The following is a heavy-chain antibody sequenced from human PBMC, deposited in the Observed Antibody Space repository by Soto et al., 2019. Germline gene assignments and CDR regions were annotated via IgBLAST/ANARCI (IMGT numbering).Heavy chain of an antibody. J-gene: IGHJ4*02. D-gene: IGHD2-8*02. CDR2: IWYDGSKK. CDR1: GFTFSSYG. Sequence: QVQLVESGGGVVQPGRSLRLSCAASGFTFSSYGMHWVRQAPGKGLEWVAVIWYDGSKKYYADSVKGRFTISRDNSKNTLYLQMNSLRAEDTAVYYCARPIQPGGYGYWGQGTLVTVSS. CDR3: ARPIQPGGYGY. V-gene: IGHV3-33*01.